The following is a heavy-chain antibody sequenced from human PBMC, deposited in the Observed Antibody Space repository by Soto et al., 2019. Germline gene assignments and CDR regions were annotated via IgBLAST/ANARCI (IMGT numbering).Heavy chain of an antibody. CDR3: ARATIFGVVITCVPHMDV. J-gene: IGHJ6*03. D-gene: IGHD3-3*01. V-gene: IGHV3-11*01. CDR1: GFTFSDYY. Sequence: GGSLRLSCAASGFTFSDYYMSWIRQAPGKGLEWVSYISSSGSTIYYADSVKGRFTISRDNAKNSLYLQMNSLRAEDTAVYYCARATIFGVVITCVPHMDVWGKGTTVTVSS. CDR2: ISSSGSTI.